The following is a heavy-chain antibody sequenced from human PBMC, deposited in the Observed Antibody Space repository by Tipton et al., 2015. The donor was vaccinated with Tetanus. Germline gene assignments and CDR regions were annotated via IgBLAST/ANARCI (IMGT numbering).Heavy chain of an antibody. J-gene: IGHJ4*02. Sequence: SLRLSCEVSGFSFRNYKMNWVRQGPGRGLEWVSSISSTSRYINYADSVKGRFTISRDNAKNSLFLEMNSLRADDTAVYYCVSGSALDYWGQGTLITVSS. V-gene: IGHV3-21*01. CDR3: VSGSALDY. CDR2: ISSTSRYI. D-gene: IGHD6-25*01. CDR1: GFSFRNYK.